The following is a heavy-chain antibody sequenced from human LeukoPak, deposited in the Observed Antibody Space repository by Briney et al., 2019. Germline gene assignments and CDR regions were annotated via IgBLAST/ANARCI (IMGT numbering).Heavy chain of an antibody. CDR1: GYTFTIYS. CDR3: ARASYCSGGSCYSDY. J-gene: IGHJ4*02. D-gene: IGHD2-15*01. CDR2: ISAYNGNT. Sequence: ASVKVSCTASGYTFTIYSIRWVRQAPGQGLAWMGWISAYNGNTINAQKVKGRVTMTTGTSTSTSYMELRSLKSGDTAVYYCARASYCSGGSCYSDYWGQGTLVTVSS. V-gene: IGHV1-18*01.